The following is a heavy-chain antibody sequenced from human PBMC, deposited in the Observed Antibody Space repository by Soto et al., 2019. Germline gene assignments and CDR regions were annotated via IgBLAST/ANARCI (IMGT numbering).Heavy chain of an antibody. J-gene: IGHJ4*02. CDR3: ARDVGYDYVN. D-gene: IGHD5-12*01. CDR2: IKQDGSEK. CDR1: GFTFSSYW. V-gene: IGHV3-7*01. Sequence: EVQLVESGGGLVQPGGSLRISCAVSGFTFSSYWMSWVRQAPGKGLEWVATIKQDGSEKYYVDSVKGRFTISRDNAENSLYLQMNSLSAEDTVVYFCARDVGYDYVNWGQGTLVTVSS.